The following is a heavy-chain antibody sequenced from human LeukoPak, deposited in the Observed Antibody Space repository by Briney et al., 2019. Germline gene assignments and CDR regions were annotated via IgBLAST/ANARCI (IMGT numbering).Heavy chain of an antibody. V-gene: IGHV3-9*01. Sequence: GGSLRLSCAASGFTFDEYAMHWVRQAPGKALEGVSGISYSSGSIGYVDSVKGRFTIPRDNAKNYLYLQMNSLRVEDTALYYCAKDRGGSSELGDAFDVWGQGTMVRVSS. CDR2: ISYSSGSI. CDR1: GFTFDEYA. D-gene: IGHD1-26*01. CDR3: AKDRGGSSELGDAFDV. J-gene: IGHJ3*01.